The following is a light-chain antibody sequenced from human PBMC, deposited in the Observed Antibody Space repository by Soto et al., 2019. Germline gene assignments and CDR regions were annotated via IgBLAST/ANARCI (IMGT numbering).Light chain of an antibody. J-gene: IGLJ1*01. CDR3: SSYTGSSTSYV. Sequence: QSVLAQPASVSGSPGQSITISCTGTSSDVGGYKFVSWYQQHPGKAPKLMIYEVSNRPSGVSNRFSGSKSGNTASLTISGLQAEDEADYYCSSYTGSSTSYVFGTGTKVTVL. V-gene: IGLV2-14*01. CDR1: SSDVGGYKF. CDR2: EVS.